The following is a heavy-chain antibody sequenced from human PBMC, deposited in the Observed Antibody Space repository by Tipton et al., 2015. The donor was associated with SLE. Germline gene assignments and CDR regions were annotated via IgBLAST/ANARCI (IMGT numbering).Heavy chain of an antibody. V-gene: IGHV4-39*07. CDR2: IYYSGRT. Sequence: TLSLTCTVSGGSISSSSYYWGWIRQPPGKGLEWIGSIYYSGRTYYNPSLKSRVTMSVDTSKNQFSLKLSSVTAADTAVYYCARDLWLYYYDSTEAFDYWGQGTLVTVSS. D-gene: IGHD3-22*01. CDR3: ARDLWLYYYDSTEAFDY. J-gene: IGHJ4*02. CDR1: GGSISSSSYY.